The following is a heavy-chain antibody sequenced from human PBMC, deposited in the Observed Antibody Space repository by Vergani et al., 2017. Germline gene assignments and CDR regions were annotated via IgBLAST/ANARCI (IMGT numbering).Heavy chain of an antibody. CDR1: GFTFSSYA. V-gene: IGHV3-23*01. D-gene: IGHD5-24*01. Sequence: EVQLLESGGGLVQPGGSLRLSCAASGFTFSSYAMSWVRQAPWKGLEWVSAISGSGGSTYYADSVKGRFTISRDNSKNTLYLQMNSLRAEDTAVYYCAKDYRGKMATNNWFDPWGQGTLVTVSS. CDR3: AKDYRGKMATNNWFDP. CDR2: ISGSGGST. J-gene: IGHJ5*02.